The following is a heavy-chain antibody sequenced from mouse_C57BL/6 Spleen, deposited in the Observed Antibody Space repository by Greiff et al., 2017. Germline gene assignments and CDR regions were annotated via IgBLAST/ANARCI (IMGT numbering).Heavy chain of an antibody. CDR1: GYTFTSYW. CDR3: AREEDYYGSSSYYAMGY. Sequence: VQLQQPGTELVKPGASVKLSCKASGYTFTSYWMPWVKQRPGQGLEWIGNINPSNGGTNYNEKFKSKATLTVDTSSSTAYMQLSSLTSEDSAVYYCAREEDYYGSSSYYAMGYWGQGTSVTVSS. CDR2: INPSNGGT. D-gene: IGHD1-1*01. V-gene: IGHV1-53*01. J-gene: IGHJ4*01.